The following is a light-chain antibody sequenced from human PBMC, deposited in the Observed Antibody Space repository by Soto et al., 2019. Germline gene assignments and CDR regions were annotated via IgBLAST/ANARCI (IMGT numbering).Light chain of an antibody. CDR1: SSDVGGYDF. J-gene: IGLJ1*01. V-gene: IGLV2-11*01. CDR3: CSYAATYVYV. Sequence: QSVLTQPRSVSGSPGQSVTVSCTGTSSDVGGYDFVSWYQQHPGKAPKLMIYDVTKRPSGVPDRFSGSKSGNTASLTISGLQAEDEAVYFCCSYAATYVYVFGNGTKVTVL. CDR2: DVT.